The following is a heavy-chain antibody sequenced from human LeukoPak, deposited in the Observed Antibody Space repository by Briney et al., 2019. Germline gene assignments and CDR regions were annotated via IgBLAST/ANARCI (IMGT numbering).Heavy chain of an antibody. D-gene: IGHD5-12*01. CDR2: IYYSGST. CDR3: ASSSLGYYFDY. CDR1: GGSISSYY. J-gene: IGHJ4*02. V-gene: IGHV4-59*01. Sequence: SETLSLTCTVSGGSISSYYWSWIRQPPGKGLEWIGYIYYSGSTNYNPSLKSRVTISVDTSKNQFSLKLSSVTAADTAVYYCASSSLGYYFDYWGQGTLVTVS.